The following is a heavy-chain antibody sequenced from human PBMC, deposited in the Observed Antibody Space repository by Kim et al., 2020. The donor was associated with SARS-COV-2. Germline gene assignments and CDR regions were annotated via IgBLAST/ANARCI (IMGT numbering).Heavy chain of an antibody. CDR2: LYPGDSDT. Sequence: GESLKISCKASGYSFNNYWIAWVRQMPGKGLECMGILYPGDSDTRYSPSFQGRVTISADTSISTAYLQWNSLEASDTAMYYCARQDSGSYYYSFDSWGQGTLLTVSS. V-gene: IGHV5-51*01. D-gene: IGHD1-26*01. CDR1: GYSFNNYW. J-gene: IGHJ4*02. CDR3: ARQDSGSYYYSFDS.